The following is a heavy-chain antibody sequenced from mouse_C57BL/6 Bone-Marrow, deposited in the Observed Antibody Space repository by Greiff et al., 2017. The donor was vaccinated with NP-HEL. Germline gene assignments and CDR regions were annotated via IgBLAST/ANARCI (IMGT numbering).Heavy chain of an antibody. CDR2: IYPSDSET. J-gene: IGHJ2*01. Sequence: VQLQQPGAELVRPGSSVKLSCKASGYTFTSYWMDWVKQRPGQGLEWIGNIYPSDSETHYNQKFKDKATLTVDKSSSTAYMQLSSLTSEDSAVXYCARYPLYDGYGFDYWGQGTTLTGSS. CDR1: GYTFTSYW. D-gene: IGHD2-3*01. V-gene: IGHV1-61*01. CDR3: ARYPLYDGYGFDY.